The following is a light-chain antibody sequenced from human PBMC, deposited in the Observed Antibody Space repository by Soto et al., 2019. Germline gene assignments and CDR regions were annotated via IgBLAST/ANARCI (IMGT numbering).Light chain of an antibody. V-gene: IGKV3-20*01. J-gene: IGKJ1*01. Sequence: EIVLAQSPATLSSSPVERATLSCSVSLSVRSNYLAWYQQKPGQAPRLLIYGASNRATGIPDRFSGSGSGTDFTLTISRLEPEDFAVYYCQQYGRSSWTFGQGTKVDIK. CDR2: GAS. CDR1: LSVRSNY. CDR3: QQYGRSSWT.